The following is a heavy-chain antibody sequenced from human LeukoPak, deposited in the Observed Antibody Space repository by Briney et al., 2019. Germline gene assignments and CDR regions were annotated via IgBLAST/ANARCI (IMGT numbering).Heavy chain of an antibody. D-gene: IGHD4-17*01. Sequence: RASVNVSCKTSGYTFSSHSMNWVRQAPGQGLEWLGWISPYNGNTKYSQKIQGRATMITDISTSTAYLELRSLTSDDTAVYYCARGYGDYVNAFDIWGQGTMVTVSS. CDR1: GYTFSSHS. CDR3: ARGYGDYVNAFDI. CDR2: ISPYNGNT. J-gene: IGHJ3*02. V-gene: IGHV1-18*01.